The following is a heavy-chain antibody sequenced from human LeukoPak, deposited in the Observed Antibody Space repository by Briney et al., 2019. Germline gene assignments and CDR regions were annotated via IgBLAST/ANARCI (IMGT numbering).Heavy chain of an antibody. J-gene: IGHJ4*02. Sequence: GGSLRLSCAASGFTFSRYWMSWVRQAPGKGLEWVANVKRDGGEKYYVDSVKGRFTISRDNPKNSLFLQMNSLRVEDTAVYYCARGLVRGSLTFFDYWGQGILVTVSS. CDR3: ARGLVRGSLTFFDY. CDR1: GFTFSRYW. D-gene: IGHD3-10*01. V-gene: IGHV3-7*01. CDR2: VKRDGGEK.